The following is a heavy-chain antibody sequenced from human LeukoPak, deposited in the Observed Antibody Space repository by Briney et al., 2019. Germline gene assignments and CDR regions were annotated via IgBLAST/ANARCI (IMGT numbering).Heavy chain of an antibody. CDR3: ARGSNSWFDY. Sequence: SETLSLTCTVSGGSVTSYYWSWIRQPAGKGLEWIGRIYTSGSTNYNPSLKSRVTMSLDTSKNHFSLRLSSVTAADTAMYYCARGSNSWFDYWGQGTLVTVSS. D-gene: IGHD6-13*01. J-gene: IGHJ4*02. CDR2: IYTSGST. V-gene: IGHV4-4*07. CDR1: GGSVTSYY.